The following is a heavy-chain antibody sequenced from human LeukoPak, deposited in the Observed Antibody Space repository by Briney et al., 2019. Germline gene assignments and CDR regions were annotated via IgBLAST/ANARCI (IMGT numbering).Heavy chain of an antibody. CDR1: GFTFSSYW. J-gene: IGHJ4*02. V-gene: IGHV3-74*01. CDR3: ARVADTHFDY. D-gene: IGHD5-18*01. Sequence: GGSLSLSCAASGFTFSSYWMHWVRQAPGKGLVWVSRIKSDGSTTTYADSVKGRFTISRDNAKNTLYLQMNSLRAEDTAVYYCARVADTHFDYWAQGTLVTVSS. CDR2: IKSDGSTT.